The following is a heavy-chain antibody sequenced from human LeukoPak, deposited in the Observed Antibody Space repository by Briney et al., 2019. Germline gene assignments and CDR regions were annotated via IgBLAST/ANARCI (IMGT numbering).Heavy chain of an antibody. J-gene: IGHJ4*02. D-gene: IGHD3-22*01. CDR1: GGSISSYY. Sequence: PSETLSLTCTVSGGSISSYYWSWIRQPPGKGLEWIGYIYYSGSTNYNPSLKSRVTISVDTSKNQFSLKLNSVTAADTAVYYCARHDKNPNSSGYYYYWGQGTLVTVSS. V-gene: IGHV4-59*08. CDR2: IYYSGST. CDR3: ARHDKNPNSSGYYYY.